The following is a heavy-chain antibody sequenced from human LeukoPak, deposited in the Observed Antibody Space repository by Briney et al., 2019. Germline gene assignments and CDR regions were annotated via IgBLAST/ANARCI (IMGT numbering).Heavy chain of an antibody. CDR1: GGSLRSNY. CDR2: IYYSVST. J-gene: IGHJ3*02. CDR3: ARHFAFSDAFDI. Sequence: PSETLSLTCSVSGGSLRSNYWSWIRQPPGKGLEWIGYIYYSVSTNYNPSLNSRASISVDTSKNQFSLKLSSVTAADTAVYYCARHFAFSDAFDIWGQGTMVTVSS. D-gene: IGHD3-16*01. V-gene: IGHV4-59*08.